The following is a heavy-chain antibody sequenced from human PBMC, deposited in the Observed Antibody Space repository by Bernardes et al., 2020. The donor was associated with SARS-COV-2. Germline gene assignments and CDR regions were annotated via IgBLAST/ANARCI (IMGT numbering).Heavy chain of an antibody. V-gene: IGHV4-4*07. D-gene: IGHD3-3*01. Sequence: SETLSLTCTVSGGSISSYYWSWIRQPAGKGLEWIGRIYTSGSTNYNPSLKSRVTMSVDTSKNQFSLKLSSVTAADTAVYYCAREERAGYDFWSGYDQMYYFDYWGQGTLVTVSS. CDR2: IYTSGST. CDR1: GGSISSYY. J-gene: IGHJ4*02. CDR3: AREERAGYDFWSGYDQMYYFDY.